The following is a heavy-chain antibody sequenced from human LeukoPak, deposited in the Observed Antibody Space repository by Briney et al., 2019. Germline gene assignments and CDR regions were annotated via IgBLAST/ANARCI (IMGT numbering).Heavy chain of an antibody. CDR2: ISGDGGST. D-gene: IGHD3-16*01. V-gene: IGHV3-43*02. J-gene: IGHJ4*02. Sequence: GGSLRLSCVHSVCSFNNYRMKLLRQAPGKGLEWVSLISGDGGSTYYADSVKGRFTIFRDNSKNSLYLQMNSLRTEDTALYYAAKDNSSHSRGRGGGEDYWGQGTLVTVSS. CDR3: AKDNSSHSRGRGGGEDY. CDR1: VCSFNNYR.